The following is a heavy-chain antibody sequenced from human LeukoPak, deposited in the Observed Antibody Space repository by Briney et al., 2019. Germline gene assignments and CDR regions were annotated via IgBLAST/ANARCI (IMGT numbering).Heavy chain of an antibody. CDR3: ARGGFDYGFH. V-gene: IGHV1-46*01. CDR2: INPSGGST. CDR1: GYTFTSYY. D-gene: IGHD4-17*01. Sequence: VASVKVSCKASGYTFTSYYMHWVRQAPGQGLEWMGIINPSGGSTSYAQKFQGRVTMTTNDSVTTAYMELRSLKSEDTAVYYCARGGFDYGFHWGQGTLVTVSS. J-gene: IGHJ4*02.